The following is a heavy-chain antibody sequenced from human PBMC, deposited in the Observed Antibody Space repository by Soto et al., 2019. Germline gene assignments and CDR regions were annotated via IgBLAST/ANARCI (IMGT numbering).Heavy chain of an antibody. V-gene: IGHV4-39*01. J-gene: IGHJ2*01. Sequence: QLQLQESGPGLVKPSETLSLTCTVSGGSISSSSYYWGWIRQPPGKGLEWIGSIYYSGSTYYNPSLKSRVTISVDTSKNQFSLKLSSVTAADTAVYYCARQNSGSYYMFDWYFDLWGRGTLVTVSS. D-gene: IGHD1-26*01. CDR3: ARQNSGSYYMFDWYFDL. CDR2: IYYSGST. CDR1: GGSISSSSYY.